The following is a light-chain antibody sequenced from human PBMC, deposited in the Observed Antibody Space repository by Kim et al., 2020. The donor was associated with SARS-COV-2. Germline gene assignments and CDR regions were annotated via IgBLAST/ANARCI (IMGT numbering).Light chain of an antibody. J-gene: IGKJ4*01. CDR3: QHYSGYPLT. Sequence: DIQMTQSPSTLSASVGDRVTITCRASQSISSWLAWYQQRPVKAPKLLIYTASTLEYGVPSRFSGSGSGTEFTLTISSLQPEDFATYYCQHYSGYPLTFGGGTKLEIK. CDR2: TAS. CDR1: QSISSW. V-gene: IGKV1-5*03.